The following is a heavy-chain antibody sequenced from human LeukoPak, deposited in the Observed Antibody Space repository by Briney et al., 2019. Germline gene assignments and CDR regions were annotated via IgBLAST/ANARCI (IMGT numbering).Heavy chain of an antibody. CDR3: ITLLPGEWT. D-gene: IGHD3-22*01. CDR2: IKSKTDGGTT. Sequence: RGSLRLSCAVSGLTFSNAWMSWVRQAPGKGLEWVGRIKSKTDGGTTDYAAPVKGRFTIPRDDSKNTLYLQMNSLKTEDTAVYYCITLLPGEWTWGQGTLVTVSS. CDR1: GLTFSNAW. J-gene: IGHJ4*02. V-gene: IGHV3-15*01.